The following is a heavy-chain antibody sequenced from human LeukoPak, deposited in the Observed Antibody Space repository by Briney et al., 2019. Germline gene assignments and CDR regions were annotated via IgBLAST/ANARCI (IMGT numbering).Heavy chain of an antibody. CDR1: AGSISSGSYY. Sequence: SQPLSLTCTVSAGSISSGSYYWRWIRQPAGTGLDWIVRSYTSGSTNYNPSLKSRLTISVDTSKNQFSLKLSSVTAADTAVYYSASLPDSSGFDYWGQGTLVTVSS. D-gene: IGHD3-22*01. CDR2: SYTSGST. V-gene: IGHV4-61*02. CDR3: ASLPDSSGFDY. J-gene: IGHJ4*02.